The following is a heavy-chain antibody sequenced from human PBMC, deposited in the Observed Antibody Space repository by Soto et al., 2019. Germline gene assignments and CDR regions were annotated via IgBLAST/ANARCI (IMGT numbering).Heavy chain of an antibody. Sequence: QVQLQQWGAGLLKPSETLSLTCAVYGESFSGYYWSWIRQPPGNGLEWIGEVNHSGSTNYNPSLKSRVTMSVDTSKNQFSLKLSSVTAADTAMYYCAGNIVATISSFDYGGQGTLVTVSS. CDR1: GESFSGYY. CDR3: AGNIVATISSFDY. CDR2: VNHSGST. D-gene: IGHD5-12*01. V-gene: IGHV4-34*02. J-gene: IGHJ4*02.